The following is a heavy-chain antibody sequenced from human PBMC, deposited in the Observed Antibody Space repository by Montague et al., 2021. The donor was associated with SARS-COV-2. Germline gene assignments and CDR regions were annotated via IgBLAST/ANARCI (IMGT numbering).Heavy chain of an antibody. CDR3: ARADFWSGYLYFDY. D-gene: IGHD3-3*01. J-gene: IGHJ4*02. CDR2: IYTSGST. V-gene: IGHV4-61*02. Sequence: TLSLTCTVSGGSISSGSYYWSWIRQPAGKGLVWIGRIYTSGSTNYNPSLKSRVTISVDTSKNQFSLKLSSVTAADTAVYYCARADFWSGYLYFDYWGQGTLVTVSS. CDR1: GGSISSGSYY.